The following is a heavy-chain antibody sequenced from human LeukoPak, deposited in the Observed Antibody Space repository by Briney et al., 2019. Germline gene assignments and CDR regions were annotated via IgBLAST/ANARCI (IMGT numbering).Heavy chain of an antibody. CDR1: GFTVSSNY. Sequence: GGSLRLSCAASGFTVSSNYMSWVRQAPGKGLEWVSVIYSGGSTYYADSVKGRFTISRDNSKNTLYLQMNSLRAEDTAVYYCARDFRGRDYFDYWGQGTLVTVSS. CDR2: IYSGGST. CDR3: ARDFRGRDYFDY. J-gene: IGHJ4*02. D-gene: IGHD3-10*01. V-gene: IGHV3-66*01.